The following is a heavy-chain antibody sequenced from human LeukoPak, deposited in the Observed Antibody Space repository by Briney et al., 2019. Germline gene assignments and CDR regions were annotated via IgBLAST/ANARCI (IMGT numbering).Heavy chain of an antibody. CDR1: GFTFSSFA. CDR2: MSGSGGST. CDR3: AKDHGVAVAGMYY. D-gene: IGHD6-19*01. J-gene: IGHJ4*02. V-gene: IGHV3-23*01. Sequence: PGGSLRLSCAASGFTFSSFAMSWVRQAPGKGLEWVPSMSGSGGSTYYADSVKGRFTISRDNSRNTLYLQMNSLRADDTAVYYCAKDHGVAVAGMYYWGQGTLVTVSS.